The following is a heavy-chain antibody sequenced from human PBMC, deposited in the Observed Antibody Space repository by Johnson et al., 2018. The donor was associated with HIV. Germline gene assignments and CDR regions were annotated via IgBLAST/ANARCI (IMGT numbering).Heavy chain of an antibody. J-gene: IGHJ3*02. D-gene: IGHD6-13*01. CDR3: ARVRAAAVSDAFDI. CDR1: GFTFSSYA. Sequence: QVQLVESGGGLVQPGGSLRLSCAASGFTFSSYAMHWVRQAPGKGLEWVAFIRYDGSNKYYADSVKGRFTISGDNAKNSLYLQMNSLRADDTALYYCARVRAAAVSDAFDIWGQGTMVTVSS. CDR2: IRYDGSNK. V-gene: IGHV3-30*02.